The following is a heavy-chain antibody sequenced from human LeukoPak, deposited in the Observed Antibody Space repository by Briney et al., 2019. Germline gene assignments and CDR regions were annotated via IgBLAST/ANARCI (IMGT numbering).Heavy chain of an antibody. Sequence: ASVKVSCKVSGYTLTELSMHWVRQAPGQGLEWMGRIIPILGIANYAQKFQGRVTITADKSTSTAYMELSSLRSEDTAVYYCATLRLLPSTGYFQHWGQGTLVTVSS. CDR1: GYTLTELS. CDR2: IIPILGIA. CDR3: ATLRLLPSTGYFQH. V-gene: IGHV1-69*02. J-gene: IGHJ1*01. D-gene: IGHD2-15*01.